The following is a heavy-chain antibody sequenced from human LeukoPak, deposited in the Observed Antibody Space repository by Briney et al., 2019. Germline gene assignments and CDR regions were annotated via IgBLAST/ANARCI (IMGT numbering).Heavy chain of an antibody. V-gene: IGHV4-34*01. CDR1: GGSFSGYY. Sequence: ETLSLTCAVYGGSFSGYYWSWIRQPPGKGLEWIGEINHSGSTNYNPSLKSRVTISVDTSKNQFSLKLSSVTAADTAVYYCARQPYDFWSGPSDRPLDYWGQGTLVTVSS. CDR2: INHSGST. CDR3: ARQPYDFWSGPSDRPLDY. J-gene: IGHJ4*02. D-gene: IGHD3-3*01.